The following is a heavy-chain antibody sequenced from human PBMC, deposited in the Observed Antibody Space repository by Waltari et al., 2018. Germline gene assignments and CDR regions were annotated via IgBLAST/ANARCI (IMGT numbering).Heavy chain of an antibody. V-gene: IGHV1-69-2*01. CDR2: VDPEDGET. CDR3: ATRLEGGAFDI. Sequence: EVQLVQSGAEVKKPGATVKISCKVSGYTFSDYYIHCVQQAPGKGLEWMGFVDPEDGETNYAEKFQGRVTISADTSIDTAYMELSSLRSGDTAVYFCATRLEGGAFDIWGQGTMVTVSS. J-gene: IGHJ3*02. CDR1: GYTFSDYY. D-gene: IGHD1-1*01.